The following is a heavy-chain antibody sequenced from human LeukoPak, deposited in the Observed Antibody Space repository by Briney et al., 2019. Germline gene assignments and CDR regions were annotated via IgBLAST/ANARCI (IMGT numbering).Heavy chain of an antibody. CDR1: GFTFSNYF. CDR2: IASDGSHT. D-gene: IGHD2-21*02. J-gene: IGHJ3*02. CDR3: ARERQDTVIHSGAFDI. V-gene: IGHV3-30*04. Sequence: GGSLRLSCAASGFTFSNYFMRWVRQAPGKGLEWVADIASDGSHTFYVESVKGRFTISRDNSKNTLYLQMNSLRAEDTAVYFCARERQDTVIHSGAFDIWGQGTMVTVSS.